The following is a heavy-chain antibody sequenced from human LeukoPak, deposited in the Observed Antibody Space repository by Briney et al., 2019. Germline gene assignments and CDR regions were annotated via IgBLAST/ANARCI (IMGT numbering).Heavy chain of an antibody. D-gene: IGHD3-3*01. J-gene: IGHJ4*02. CDR1: GFTFSSDA. CDR2: ISGGGGST. V-gene: IGHV3-23*01. Sequence: GGSLRLSCAASGFTFSSDAMSWVRQAPGKGLEWVSAISGGGGSTYYAVSVKGRFTISRDNSKNTLFLQMNSLRAEDTAVYFCAKDPEVLRWPFDYWGQGTLVTVSS. CDR3: AKDPEVLRWPFDY.